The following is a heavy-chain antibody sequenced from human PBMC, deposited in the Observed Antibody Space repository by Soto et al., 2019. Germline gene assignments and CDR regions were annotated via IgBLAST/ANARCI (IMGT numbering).Heavy chain of an antibody. D-gene: IGHD3-16*02. CDR1: DDSITSGAYY. Sequence: PSETLSLTCTVSDDSITSGAYYWGLIRQPPGKGLEWIGTIQYRGSTYYNPSLKSRVTISVDTSKNQFSLKLSSVTAADTAVYYCARNDVWGSYRFFWPPQAWGQGTLVTVSS. CDR2: IQYRGST. V-gene: IGHV4-39*01. CDR3: ARNDVWGSYRFFWPPQA. J-gene: IGHJ5*02.